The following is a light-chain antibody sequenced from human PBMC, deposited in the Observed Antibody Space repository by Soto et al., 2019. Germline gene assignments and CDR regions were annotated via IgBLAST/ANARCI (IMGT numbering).Light chain of an antibody. V-gene: IGKV1-5*03. CDR1: QSIGTW. Sequence: DIQMTQSPSTLSASVGDRVTITCRASQSIGTWLAWYQQKPGKAPKLLIYKTSSLESGVPSRFSGSGLGTEFTLTISSLQPDDFTTYYCQQYNSYPYTFGQGTNLDI. CDR3: QQYNSYPYT. CDR2: KTS. J-gene: IGKJ2*01.